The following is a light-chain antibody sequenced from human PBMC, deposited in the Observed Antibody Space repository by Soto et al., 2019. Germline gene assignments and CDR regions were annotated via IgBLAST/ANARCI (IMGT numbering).Light chain of an antibody. J-gene: IGKJ4*01. CDR1: QSVSSN. Sequence: EIVMTQSPATLSVSPGERATLSCRASQSVSSNLAWYQQKPGQAPRLLIYGASTRATGIPARFSGSGSGTGFTLTISSLQSEDFAVYYCQQYNNWPPSTFGGVTKVDIK. V-gene: IGKV3-15*01. CDR3: QQYNNWPPST. CDR2: GAS.